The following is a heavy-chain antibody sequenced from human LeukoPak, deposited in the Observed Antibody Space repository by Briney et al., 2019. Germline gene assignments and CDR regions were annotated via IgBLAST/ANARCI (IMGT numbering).Heavy chain of an antibody. CDR1: SGSFSGYY. V-gene: IGHV4-59*01. CDR2: IYYSGST. Sequence: SETLSLTCAIYSGSFSGYYWNWIRQPPGKGLEWIGYIYYSGSTNYNPSLKSRVTISVDTSKNQFSLKLNSVTAADTAVYYCAREEYGDYVGYWGQGTLVTVAS. D-gene: IGHD4-17*01. J-gene: IGHJ4*02. CDR3: AREEYGDYVGY.